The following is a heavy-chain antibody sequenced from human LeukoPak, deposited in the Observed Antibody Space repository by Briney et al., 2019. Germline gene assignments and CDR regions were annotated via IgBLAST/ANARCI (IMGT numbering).Heavy chain of an antibody. CDR3: ARDGDSDAFDI. CDR2: IRDDGSNK. J-gene: IGHJ3*02. D-gene: IGHD7-27*01. V-gene: IGHV3-30*02. Sequence: GGSLRLSCAASGFTFSTYGMHWVRQAPGKGLEWVAFIRDDGSNKYYADSVRGRFTISRDNSNNTLYLQMNSLRAEDTAVYYCARDGDSDAFDIWGQGTMVTVSS. CDR1: GFTFSTYG.